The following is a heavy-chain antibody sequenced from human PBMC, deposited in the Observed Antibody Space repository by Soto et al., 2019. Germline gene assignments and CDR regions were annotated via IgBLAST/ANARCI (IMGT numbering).Heavy chain of an antibody. CDR1: GYTFTSYG. J-gene: IGHJ4*02. Sequence: QVQLVQSGAEVKKPGASVKVSCKASGYTFTSYGISWVRQAPGQGLEWMGWISAYNGNTNYAQKLQGRVTMTTDTSTSTAYMELRSLRSDDTAVYSCARDNYYDSSGYYYVRVYDYWGQGTLVTVSS. D-gene: IGHD3-22*01. V-gene: IGHV1-18*01. CDR3: ARDNYYDSSGYYYVRVYDY. CDR2: ISAYNGNT.